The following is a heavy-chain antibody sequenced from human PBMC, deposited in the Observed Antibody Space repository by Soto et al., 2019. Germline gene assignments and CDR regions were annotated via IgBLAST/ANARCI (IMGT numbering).Heavy chain of an antibody. CDR1: EFTFSSYW. J-gene: IGHJ2*01. Sequence: GGSLRLSCAASEFTFSSYWMSWVRQAPGKGLEWVANIKQDGSEKYYVDSVKGRFTISRDNAKNSLYLQMDSLRAEDTAVYYCARGYSGSDWDNWYFDLWGRGTLVTVSS. CDR2: IKQDGSEK. V-gene: IGHV3-7*04. CDR3: ARGYSGSDWDNWYFDL. D-gene: IGHD5-12*01.